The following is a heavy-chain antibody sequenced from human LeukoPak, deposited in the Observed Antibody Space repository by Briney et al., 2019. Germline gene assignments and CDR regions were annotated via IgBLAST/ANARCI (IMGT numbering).Heavy chain of an antibody. J-gene: IGHJ4*02. CDR1: GXTVSSNY. Sequence: PGGSLRLSCAASGXTVSSNYMSWVRQAPGKGLEWASVIYSGGSTYYADSVKGRFTISRDNSKNTLYLQMNSLRAEDTAVYYCARASGDSDYFDYWGQGTLVTVSS. CDR3: ARASGDSDYFDY. V-gene: IGHV3-53*01. CDR2: IYSGGST. D-gene: IGHD3-10*01.